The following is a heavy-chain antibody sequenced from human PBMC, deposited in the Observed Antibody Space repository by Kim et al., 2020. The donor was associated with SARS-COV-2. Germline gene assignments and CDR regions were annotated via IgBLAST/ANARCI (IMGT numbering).Heavy chain of an antibody. V-gene: IGHV4-59*08. J-gene: IGHJ5*02. CDR3: ARSFGTGGSWFDP. CDR2: VSYSGTT. CDR1: GASISHYY. Sequence: SETLSLTCTVSGASISHYYWNWIRQPPGKGLEWIGYVSYSGTTNYNSSLKSRVTISVDTSKTYFSLRLKSVTAADTAVYFCARSFGTGGSWFDPWGQGAL. D-gene: IGHD3-10*01.